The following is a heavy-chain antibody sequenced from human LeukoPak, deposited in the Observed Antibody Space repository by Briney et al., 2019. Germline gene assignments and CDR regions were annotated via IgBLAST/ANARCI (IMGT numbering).Heavy chain of an antibody. Sequence: GGSPRLSCAASGFTFISYAMSWVRQAPGKGLEWVSAISDTGNTYHADSVKGRFTISRDSSKNTLFLQMNRLRPEDAAVYYCAKAPVTTCRGAFCYPFDYWGLGTLVTVSS. CDR2: ISDTGNT. J-gene: IGHJ4*02. CDR3: AKAPVTTCRGAFCYPFDY. D-gene: IGHD2-15*01. CDR1: GFTFISYA. V-gene: IGHV3-23*01.